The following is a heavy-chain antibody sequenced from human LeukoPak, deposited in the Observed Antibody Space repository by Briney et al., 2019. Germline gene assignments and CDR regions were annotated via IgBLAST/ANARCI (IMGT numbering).Heavy chain of an antibody. CDR2: IYYSGST. CDR3: ARHDRYYDSSGYFKPATFDY. V-gene: IGHV4-39*01. D-gene: IGHD3-22*01. Sequence: SETLSLTCTVSGGSISSSNYYWGWIRQPPGKGLEWIANIYYSGSTYYNPSLKSRVTISVDTSKNQFSLKLSSVTAADTAVYYCARHDRYYDSSGYFKPATFDYWGQGTLVTVSS. CDR1: GGSISSSNYY. J-gene: IGHJ4*02.